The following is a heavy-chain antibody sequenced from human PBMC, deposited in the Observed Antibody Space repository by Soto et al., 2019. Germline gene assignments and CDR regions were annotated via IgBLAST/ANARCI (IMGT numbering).Heavy chain of an antibody. V-gene: IGHV1-46*01. D-gene: IGHD2-2*01. J-gene: IGHJ3*02. CDR1: GYIFTSYY. Sequence: ASAKFSCKASGYIFTSYYMHWVRQAPGQGLQGMGIINPSGGSTSYAQKFQGRVTMTRDTSTSTVYMELSSLRSEDTAVYYCAREGIVVVPAAMGHDAFDIWGQGTMVTVSS. CDR2: INPSGGST. CDR3: AREGIVVVPAAMGHDAFDI.